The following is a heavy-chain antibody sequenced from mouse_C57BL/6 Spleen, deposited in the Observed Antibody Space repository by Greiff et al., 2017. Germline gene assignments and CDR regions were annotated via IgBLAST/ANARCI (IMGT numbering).Heavy chain of an antibody. CDR3: ARDYYGSSTWCAV. D-gene: IGHD1-1*01. CDR2: INPRRGYT. J-gene: IGHJ3*01. V-gene: IGHV1-4*01. Sequence: VKLQESGAELARPGASVKLSCKASGYTFTSYTMRWVQQRPGQGLEWIGYINPRRGYTKYNQQFKDKATLTAHKSSSTAYMQLRRLTSEDSAVYYCARDYYGSSTWCAVWGQGTLVTVSA. CDR1: GYTFTSYT.